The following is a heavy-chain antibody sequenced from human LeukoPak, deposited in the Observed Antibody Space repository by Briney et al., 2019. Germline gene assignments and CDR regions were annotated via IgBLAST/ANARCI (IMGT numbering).Heavy chain of an antibody. CDR3: ATDFYDTT. Sequence: PGGSLRLSCVASGFTFSDKWMSWVRQAPGKGLEWVGRIRSNSDGGTIDYAAPVKGRFTLSRDDSKTTLYLQMNSLQTEDTAVYYCATDFYDTTWGQGTLVTVSS. CDR2: IRSNSDGGTI. V-gene: IGHV3-15*01. D-gene: IGHD3-22*01. CDR1: GFTFSDKW. J-gene: IGHJ5*02.